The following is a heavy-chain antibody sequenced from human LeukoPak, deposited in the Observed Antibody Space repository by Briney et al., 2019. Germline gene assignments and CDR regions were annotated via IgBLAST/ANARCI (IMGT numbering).Heavy chain of an antibody. CDR2: IKSDGSST. J-gene: IGHJ4*02. Sequence: GGSLRLSCAASGFTFSSYWMHWVRQAPGKGLVWASRIKSDGSSTSYADFVKGRFIISRDNSKNMLYLQMNSLRAADTAVYYCARDKGTSYLSSFDYWGQGTLVTVSS. CDR1: GFTFSSYW. CDR3: ARDKGTSYLSSFDY. V-gene: IGHV3-74*01. D-gene: IGHD6-6*01.